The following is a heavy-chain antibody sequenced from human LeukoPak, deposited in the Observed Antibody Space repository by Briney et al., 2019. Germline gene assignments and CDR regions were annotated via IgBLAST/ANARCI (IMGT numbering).Heavy chain of an antibody. Sequence: ASVKVSCKASGYTFTGYYMHWVRQAPGQGLEWMGWINPNSGGTNYAQKFQGGVTMTRDTSISTAYMELSRLRSDDTAVYYCARGRMALPLYYFDYWGQGTLVTVSS. V-gene: IGHV1-2*02. J-gene: IGHJ4*02. CDR2: INPNSGGT. CDR3: ARGRMALPLYYFDY. CDR1: GYTFTGYY. D-gene: IGHD5-24*01.